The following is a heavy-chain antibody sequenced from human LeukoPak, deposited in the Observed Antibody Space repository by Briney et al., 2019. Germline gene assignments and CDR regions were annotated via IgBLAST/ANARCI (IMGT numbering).Heavy chain of an antibody. Sequence: SGTLSLTCTVSGGSISSGGYYWSWIRQHPGKGLEWIGYIYYSGSTYYNPSLKSRVTISVDTSKNQFSLKLSSVTAADTAVYYCASRLGYCSGGSCYPPHYYYGMDVWGQGTTVTVSS. V-gene: IGHV4-31*03. D-gene: IGHD2-15*01. J-gene: IGHJ6*02. CDR2: IYYSGST. CDR1: GGSISSGGYY. CDR3: ASRLGYCSGGSCYPPHYYYGMDV.